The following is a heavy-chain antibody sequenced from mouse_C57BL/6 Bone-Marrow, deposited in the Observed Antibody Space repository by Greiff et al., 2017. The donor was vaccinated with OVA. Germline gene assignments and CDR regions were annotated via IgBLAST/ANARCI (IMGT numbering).Heavy chain of an antibody. CDR2: IDPSDSYT. CDR3: ARDSSGYIYYAMDY. V-gene: IGHV1-50*01. CDR1: GYTFTSYW. J-gene: IGHJ4*01. Sequence: QVQLKQPGAELVKPGASVKLSCKASGYTFTSYWMQWVKQRPGQGLEWIGEIDPSDSYTNYNQKFKGKATLTVDTSSSTAYMQLSSLTSEDSAVYYWARDSSGYIYYAMDYWGQGTSVTVSS. D-gene: IGHD3-2*02.